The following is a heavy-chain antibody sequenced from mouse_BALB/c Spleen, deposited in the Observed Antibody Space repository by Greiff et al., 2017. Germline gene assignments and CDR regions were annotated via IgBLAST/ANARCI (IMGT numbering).Heavy chain of an antibody. CDR3: AREGNYYYGSRDY. D-gene: IGHD1-1*01. Sequence: QVQLKQSGAELARPGASVKLSCKASGYTFTSYWMQWVKQRPGQGLEWIGAIYPGDGDTRYTQKFKGKATLTADKSSSTAYMQLSSLASEDSAVYYCAREGNYYYGSRDYWGQGTTLTVSS. CDR2: IYPGDGDT. V-gene: IGHV1-87*01. CDR1: GYTFTSYW. J-gene: IGHJ2*01.